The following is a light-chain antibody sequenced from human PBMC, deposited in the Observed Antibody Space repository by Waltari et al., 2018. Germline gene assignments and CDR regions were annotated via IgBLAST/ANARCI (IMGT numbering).Light chain of an antibody. CDR2: GAS. V-gene: IGKV3-20*01. CDR3: QHYVRLPVT. Sequence: EILLTQSPGTLSLSPGERATLSCRASQSVGRSLTLYQQKPGQAPRLLIYGASSRATGIPDRFSGSGSETDFTLTISRLEPEDFALYYCQHYVRLPVTFGQGTKVDIK. J-gene: IGKJ1*01. CDR1: QSVGRS.